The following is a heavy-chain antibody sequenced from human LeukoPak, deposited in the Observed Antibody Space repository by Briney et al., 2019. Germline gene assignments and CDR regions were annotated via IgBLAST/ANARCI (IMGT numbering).Heavy chain of an antibody. D-gene: IGHD3-22*01. V-gene: IGHV4-34*01. CDR1: GGSFSGYY. Sequence: SETLSLTCTVYGGSFSGYYWSWIRQSPGKGLEGIGEINHTGTTNSNPSLGSRLTLSVDSSKNQFSLKLSSVTAADTAVYYCARLVDYYDSSGYYFDYWGQGTLVTVSS. CDR3: ARLVDYYDSSGYYFDY. J-gene: IGHJ4*02. CDR2: INHTGTT.